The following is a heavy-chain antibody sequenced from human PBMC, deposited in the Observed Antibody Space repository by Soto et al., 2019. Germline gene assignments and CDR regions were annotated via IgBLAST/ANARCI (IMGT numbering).Heavy chain of an antibody. CDR2: ISYDGSNK. CDR1: GFTFSSYA. V-gene: IGHV3-30-3*01. J-gene: IGHJ4*02. Sequence: QVQLVESGGGVVQPGRSLRLSCAASGFTFSSYAMHWVRQAPGKGLEWVAVISYDGSNKYYADSVKGRFTISRDNSKNAMDLQMSSLRAEDTAVYYCARGEEEGAGYFDYWGQGTLVTVSS. CDR3: ARGEEEGAGYFDY.